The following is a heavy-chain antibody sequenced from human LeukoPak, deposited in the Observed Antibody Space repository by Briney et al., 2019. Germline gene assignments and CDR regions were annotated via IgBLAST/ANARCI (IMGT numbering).Heavy chain of an antibody. V-gene: IGHV1-2*02. J-gene: IGHJ4*02. D-gene: IGHD3-3*01. CDR3: ARDLGDFWSGYPGGVDY. Sequence: GASVKVSCKASGYTFTGYYMHWVRQAPGQGLEWMGWINPNSGGTNYAQKFQGRVTTTRDTSISTAYMELSRLRSDDTAVYYCARDLGDFWSGYPGGVDYWGQGTLVTVSS. CDR1: GYTFTGYY. CDR2: INPNSGGT.